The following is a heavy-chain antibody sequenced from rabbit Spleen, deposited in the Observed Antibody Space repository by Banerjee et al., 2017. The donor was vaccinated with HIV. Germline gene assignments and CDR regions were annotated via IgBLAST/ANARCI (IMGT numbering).Heavy chain of an antibody. CDR3: AKNDGEPGYAPLDL. V-gene: IGHV1S47*01. CDR2: IGTVSGYT. Sequence: QEQLVESGGGLVQPEGSLALTCTASGFAISKNYWVKWVRQAPGKGLEWIGCIGTVSGYTYYASWAKGRFTITRSTSLNTVTLQMTSLTAADTATYFCAKNDGEPGYAPLDLWGQGTLVPVS. D-gene: IGHD6-1*01. CDR1: GFAISKNY. J-gene: IGHJ3*01.